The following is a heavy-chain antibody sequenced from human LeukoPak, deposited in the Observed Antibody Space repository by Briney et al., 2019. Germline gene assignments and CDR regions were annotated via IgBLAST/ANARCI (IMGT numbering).Heavy chain of an antibody. CDR3: AKGSYRYYYGMDV. CDR1: GFTFDDYT. CDR2: ISWDGGST. J-gene: IGHJ6*02. Sequence: GGSLRLSCAASGFTFDDYTMHWVRQAPGKGLEWVSLISWDGGSTYYADSVKGRFTISRDNSKNSLYLQMNSLRTEDTVLYYCAKGSYRYYYGMDVWGQGTTVTVSS. V-gene: IGHV3-43*01. D-gene: IGHD3-16*02.